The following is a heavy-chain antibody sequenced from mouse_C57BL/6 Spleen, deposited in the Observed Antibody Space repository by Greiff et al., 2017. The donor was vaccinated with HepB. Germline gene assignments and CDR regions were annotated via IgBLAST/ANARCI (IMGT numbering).Heavy chain of an antibody. Sequence: VQLQQSGAELVKPGASVKMSCKASGYTFTSYWITWVKQRPGQGLEWIGDIYPGSGSTNYNEKFKSKATLTVDTSSSTAYMQLSSLTSEDSAVYYCARRRRRDPLDYWGQVTTLTVSS. V-gene: IGHV1-55*01. CDR1: GYTFTSYW. D-gene: IGHD3-3*01. J-gene: IGHJ2*01. CDR3: ARRRRRDPLDY. CDR2: IYPGSGST.